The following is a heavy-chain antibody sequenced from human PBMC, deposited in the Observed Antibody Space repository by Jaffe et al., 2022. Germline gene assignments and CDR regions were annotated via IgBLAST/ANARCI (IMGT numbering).Heavy chain of an antibody. CDR1: GGSFSGYY. D-gene: IGHD6-6*01. Sequence: QVQLQQWGAGLLKPSETLSLTCAVYGGSFSGYYWSWIRQPPGKGLEWIGEINHSGSTNYNPSLKSRVTISVDTSKNQFSLKLSSVTAADTAVYYCARVRRIAARLGWFDPWGQGTLVTVSS. J-gene: IGHJ5*02. CDR3: ARVRRIAARLGWFDP. CDR2: INHSGST. V-gene: IGHV4-34*01.